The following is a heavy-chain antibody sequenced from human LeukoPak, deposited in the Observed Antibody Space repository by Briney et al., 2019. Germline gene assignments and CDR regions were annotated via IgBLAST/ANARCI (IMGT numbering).Heavy chain of an antibody. Sequence: LRLSCTASGFTFSDYDMSWIRQHPGKGLEWIGYIYYSGSTYYNPSLKSRVTISVDTSKNQFSLNLSSVTAADTAVYYCARACLSSSGSFDYWGQGTLVTVSS. J-gene: IGHJ4*02. CDR3: ARACLSSSGSFDY. CDR1: GFTFSDYD. V-gene: IGHV4-31*03. D-gene: IGHD6-25*01. CDR2: IYYSGST.